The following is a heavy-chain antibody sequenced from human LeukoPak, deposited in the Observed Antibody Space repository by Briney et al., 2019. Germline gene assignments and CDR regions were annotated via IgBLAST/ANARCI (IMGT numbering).Heavy chain of an antibody. CDR2: IWYDGSNK. Sequence: GGSLRLSCAASGFTFSSYGMHWVRQAPVKELEWVAVIWYDGSNKYYADSVKGRFTISRDNSKNTLYLQMNSLRAEDTAVYYCARALTMIVVVPGYWGQGTLVTVSS. CDR3: ARALTMIVVVPGY. V-gene: IGHV3-33*01. D-gene: IGHD3-22*01. CDR1: GFTFSSYG. J-gene: IGHJ4*02.